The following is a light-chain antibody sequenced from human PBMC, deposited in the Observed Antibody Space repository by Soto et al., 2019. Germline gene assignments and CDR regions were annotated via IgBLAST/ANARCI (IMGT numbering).Light chain of an antibody. V-gene: IGLV1-51*01. Sequence: QSVLTQPPSMSAAPGQTVPISCSGSSSNIGDNFVSWYQHLPGTAPKLLIFDNSQRPSEIPDRFFGSKSGTIATLAITGPQTGDEAVYYCATWDSKLSAVVFGGGTKVTVL. CDR3: ATWDSKLSAVV. CDR1: SSNIGDNF. J-gene: IGLJ2*01. CDR2: DNS.